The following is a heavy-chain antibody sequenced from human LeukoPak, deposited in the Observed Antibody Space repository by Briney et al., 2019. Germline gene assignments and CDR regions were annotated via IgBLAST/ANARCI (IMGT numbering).Heavy chain of an antibody. Sequence: GGSLRLSCAASGFTFSSYSMNWVRQAPGRGLEWVSSISSSSSYIYYADSVKGRFTISRDNAKNSLYLQMNSLRAEDTAVYYWARAGYSYGYSAFDIWGQGTMVTVSS. CDR3: ARAGYSYGYSAFDI. V-gene: IGHV3-21*01. J-gene: IGHJ3*02. D-gene: IGHD5-18*01. CDR2: ISSSSSYI. CDR1: GFTFSSYS.